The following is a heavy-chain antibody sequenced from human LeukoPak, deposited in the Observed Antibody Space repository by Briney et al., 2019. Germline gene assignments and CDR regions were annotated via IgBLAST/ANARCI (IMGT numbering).Heavy chain of an antibody. CDR2: INPNSGGT. Sequence: GASVKVSCKASGYTFTGYYMHWVRQAPGQGLEWMGWINPNSGGTNYAQKFQGRVTMTRDTSISTAYMELSSLRSEDTAVYYCARPRYNWNGYYYYYYGMDVWGQGTTVTVSS. V-gene: IGHV1-2*02. J-gene: IGHJ6*02. CDR3: ARPRYNWNGYYYYYYGMDV. D-gene: IGHD1-20*01. CDR1: GYTFTGYY.